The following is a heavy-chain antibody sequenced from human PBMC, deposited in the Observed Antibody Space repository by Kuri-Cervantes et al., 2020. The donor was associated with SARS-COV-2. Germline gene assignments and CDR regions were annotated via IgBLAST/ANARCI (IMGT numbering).Heavy chain of an antibody. CDR3: AKDSGAMIVIPELDAFDI. Sequence: GESLKISCAASGFSFSYYGMHWVRQAPGKGLEWVGFVRRDGSNYYYADSVKGRFTISRDNAKNSLYLQMNSLRAEDTALYYCAKDSGAMIVIPELDAFDIWGQGTMVTVSS. D-gene: IGHD3-22*01. V-gene: IGHV3-30*02. J-gene: IGHJ3*02. CDR2: VRRDGSNY. CDR1: GFSFSYYG.